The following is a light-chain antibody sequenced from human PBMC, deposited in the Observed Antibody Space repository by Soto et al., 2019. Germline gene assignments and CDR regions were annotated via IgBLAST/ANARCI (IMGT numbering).Light chain of an antibody. CDR3: LHYHNWPRT. CDR1: QSVRSN. Sequence: EIVMTQSPATLSVSPGERATLSCRASQSVRSNLAWYQQKPGQAPRLLIYGASTRAPGIPGRFSGTGSGTAVTLAVSCLRSEDVAIYYCLHYHNWPRTFGQGTSLPIK. V-gene: IGKV3-15*01. CDR2: GAS. J-gene: IGKJ2*01.